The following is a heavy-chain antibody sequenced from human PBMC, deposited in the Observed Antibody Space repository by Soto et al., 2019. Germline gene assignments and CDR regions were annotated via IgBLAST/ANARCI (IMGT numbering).Heavy chain of an antibody. Sequence: QVQRVQSGAEVKKPGASVKVSCKASGYTFTSYAMHWVRQASGQRLEWMGWINAGNGNTKYSQKFQGRVTITRDTSASTAYMELSSLRSEDTAVYYCARSIVVVTALDYWGQGTLVTVSS. D-gene: IGHD2-21*02. CDR3: ARSIVVVTALDY. V-gene: IGHV1-3*01. J-gene: IGHJ4*02. CDR1: GYTFTSYA. CDR2: INAGNGNT.